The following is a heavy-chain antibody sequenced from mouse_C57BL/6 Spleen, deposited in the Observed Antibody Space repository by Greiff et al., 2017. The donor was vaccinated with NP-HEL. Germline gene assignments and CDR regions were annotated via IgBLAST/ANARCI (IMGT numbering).Heavy chain of an antibody. CDR2: ISDGGSYT. CDR1: GFTFSSYA. Sequence: EVKLMESGGGLVKPGGSLKLSCAASGFTFSSYAMSWVRQTPEKRLEWVATISDGGSYTYYPDNVKGRFTISRDNAKNNLYLQMSHLKSEDTAMYYCARDGYGNYVAMDYWGQGTSVTVSS. D-gene: IGHD2-10*02. J-gene: IGHJ4*01. CDR3: ARDGYGNYVAMDY. V-gene: IGHV5-4*01.